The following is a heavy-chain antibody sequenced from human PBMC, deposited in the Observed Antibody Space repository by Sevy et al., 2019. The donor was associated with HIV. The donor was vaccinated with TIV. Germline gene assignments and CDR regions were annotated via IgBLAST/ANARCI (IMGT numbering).Heavy chain of an antibody. CDR2: IIPIFGTT. CDR1: GGTFSSSA. J-gene: IGHJ3*02. D-gene: IGHD3-22*01. Sequence: ASVKVSCKASGGTFSSSAITWVRQAPGQGLEWMGGIIPIFGTTNYARNFQGRVMITADESTSTAYMELSSLRSEDTAVYYCARPSDTSALFKWAFDIWGPGTMVTVSS. CDR3: ARPSDTSALFKWAFDI. V-gene: IGHV1-69*13.